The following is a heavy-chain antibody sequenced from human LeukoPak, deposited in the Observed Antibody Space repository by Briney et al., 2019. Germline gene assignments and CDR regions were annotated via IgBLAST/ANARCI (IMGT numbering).Heavy chain of an antibody. CDR1: GFTFSSYG. J-gene: IGHJ4*02. V-gene: IGHV3-30*18. D-gene: IGHD2-15*01. Sequence: GGSLRLSCAASGFTFSSYGMHWVRQAPGKGLEWVAVISYDGSNKYYADSVKGRFTISRDNSKNTLYLQMNSLRAEDTAVHYCAKNGYCSGGSCSSIDYWGQGTLVTVSS. CDR2: ISYDGSNK. CDR3: AKNGYCSGGSCSSIDY.